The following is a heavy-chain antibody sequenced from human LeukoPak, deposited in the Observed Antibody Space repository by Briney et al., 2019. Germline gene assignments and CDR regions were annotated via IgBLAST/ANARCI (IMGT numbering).Heavy chain of an antibody. CDR1: GGSITSYY. J-gene: IGHJ4*02. V-gene: IGHV4-59*01. D-gene: IGHD2-21*02. CDR2: IDYSGST. CDR3: ARVRRYCGNDCYNFDY. Sequence: PSETLSLTCTDSGGSITSYYWSWIRQPPGKGLEWIGYIDYSGSTNYNPSLKSRVTISRDTSKNQFSLRLSSVTAADTAVYYCARVRRYCGNDCYNFDYWGQGTLVTVSS.